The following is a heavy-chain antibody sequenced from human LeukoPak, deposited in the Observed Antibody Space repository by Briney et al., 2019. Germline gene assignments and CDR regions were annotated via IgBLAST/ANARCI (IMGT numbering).Heavy chain of an antibody. CDR1: GYTFTSYG. V-gene: IGHV1-8*03. Sequence: ASVKVSCKASGYTFTSYGINWVRQATGQGLEWMGWMNPNSGNTGYAQKFQGSVTITRNTSISTAYMELSSLRSEDTAVYYCARGRGGYSYEAYYYYYMDVWGKGTTVTVSS. D-gene: IGHD5-18*01. J-gene: IGHJ6*03. CDR2: MNPNSGNT. CDR3: ARGRGGYSYEAYYYYYMDV.